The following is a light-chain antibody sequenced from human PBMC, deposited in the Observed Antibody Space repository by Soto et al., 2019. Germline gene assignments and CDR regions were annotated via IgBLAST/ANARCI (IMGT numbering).Light chain of an antibody. J-gene: IGLJ2*01. CDR1: GNDVGGYDF. V-gene: IGLV2-11*01. CDR3: CSYAGTYTVV. Sequence: QSALTQPRSVSGSPGQSVTISCTGTGNDVGGYDFVSWYQQHPGKDPKLIIYDVSKRPSGVPDPFSGSKSGNTASLTISGLQADDEADYYCCSYAGTYTVVFGGGTKLTVL. CDR2: DVS.